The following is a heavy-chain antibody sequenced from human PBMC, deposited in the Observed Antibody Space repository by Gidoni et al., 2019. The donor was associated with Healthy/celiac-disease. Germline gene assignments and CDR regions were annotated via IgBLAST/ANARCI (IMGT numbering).Heavy chain of an antibody. J-gene: IGHJ4*02. CDR1: GFPFTDYA. CDR3: AKAPNRAEYCRDGTCFPFQAQ. D-gene: IGHD2-15*01. CDR2: IGRNGVST. V-gene: IGHV3-23*01. Sequence: EVQLLASGGGLVQPGGSLSPSCAASGFPFTDYAMIWGRQAPGKGLEWVSGIGRNGVSTNYADSVKGRFTISRDNSKNTLYLQMSSLRAEDTALYYCAKAPNRAEYCRDGTCFPFQAQWGQGTLVTVSS.